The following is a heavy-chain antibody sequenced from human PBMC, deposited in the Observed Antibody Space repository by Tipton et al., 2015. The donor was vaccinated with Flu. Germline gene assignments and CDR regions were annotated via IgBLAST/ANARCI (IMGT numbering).Heavy chain of an antibody. D-gene: IGHD6-19*01. Sequence: SLRLSCTASGFTFSRYAMSWVRQAPGKGLEWVSAIGGGGAITYFADSVKGRFTISRDNIRNTLYLQMNSLRAEDTAVYYCAKVIPELVAGLDYWGQGTLVTVSS. V-gene: IGHV3-23*01. CDR2: IGGGGAIT. CDR3: AKVIPELVAGLDY. J-gene: IGHJ4*02. CDR1: GFTFSRYA.